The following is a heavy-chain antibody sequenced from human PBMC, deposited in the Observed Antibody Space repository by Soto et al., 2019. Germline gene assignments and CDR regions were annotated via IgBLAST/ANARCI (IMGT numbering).Heavy chain of an antibody. CDR2: TYYRSKWYN. D-gene: IGHD3-16*01. CDR1: GCSVSSTRAA. V-gene: IGHV6-1*01. Sequence: PSPALSLTGASCGCSVSSTRAALNWIRQSPSRGLEWLGRTYYRSKWYNDYAVSVKSRITINPDTSKNQFSLQLNSVTPEDTAVYYCARMIYYFDYWGQGTLVTVYS. J-gene: IGHJ4*02. CDR3: ARMIYYFDY.